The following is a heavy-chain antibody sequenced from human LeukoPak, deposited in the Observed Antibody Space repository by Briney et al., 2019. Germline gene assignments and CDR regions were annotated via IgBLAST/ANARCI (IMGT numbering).Heavy chain of an antibody. Sequence: SETLSLTCTVSGGSISSSSYYWGWIRQPPGKGLEWIGEINHSGSTNYNPSLKSRVTISVDTSKNQFSLKLSSVTAADTAVYYCARVVNWFDPWGQGTLVTVSS. CDR1: GGSISSSSYY. V-gene: IGHV4-39*07. J-gene: IGHJ5*02. CDR2: INHSGST. CDR3: ARVVNWFDP.